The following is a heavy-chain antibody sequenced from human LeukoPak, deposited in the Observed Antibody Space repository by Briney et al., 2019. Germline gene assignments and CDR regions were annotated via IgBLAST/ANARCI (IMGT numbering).Heavy chain of an antibody. J-gene: IGHJ5*02. CDR2: ISAYNGNT. V-gene: IGHV1-18*04. D-gene: IGHD6-19*01. Sequence: ASVKVSCKASGYTFTGYYIHWVRQAPGQGLEWMGWISAYNGNTNYAQKLQGRVTMTTDTSTSTAYMELRSLRSDDTAVYYCARRGGQWLDNWFDPWGQGTLVTVSS. CDR1: GYTFTGYY. CDR3: ARRGGQWLDNWFDP.